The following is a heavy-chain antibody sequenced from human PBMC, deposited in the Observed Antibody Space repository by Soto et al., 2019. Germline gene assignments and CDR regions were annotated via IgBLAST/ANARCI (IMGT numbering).Heavy chain of an antibody. J-gene: IGHJ6*03. CDR1: GGSFSGYY. CDR2: INHSGST. D-gene: IGHD1-26*01. Sequence: SETLSLTCAVYGGSFSGYYWSWIRQPPGKGLEWIGEINHSGSTNYNPSLKSRVTISVDTSKNQFSLKLSSVTAADTAVYYCARVGGSYGPLFRTPMDVWGKGTTVTVSS. CDR3: ARVGGSYGPLFRTPMDV. V-gene: IGHV4-34*01.